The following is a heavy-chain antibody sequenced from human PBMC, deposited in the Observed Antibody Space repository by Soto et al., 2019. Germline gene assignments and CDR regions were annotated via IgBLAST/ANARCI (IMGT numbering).Heavy chain of an antibody. CDR3: EKVAALYFES. CDR1: GFSFGTYA. Sequence: PGGSLRRSFVASGFSFGTYAMTWVRQVPGKGLELVSTISGGIGSTFYADSVKGRFTISRDISKKMLFLHMNGLRGEDTGTYYCEKVAALYFESWGRGTLVTVSS. D-gene: IGHD2-15*01. J-gene: IGHJ4*01. V-gene: IGHV3-23*01. CDR2: ISGGIGST.